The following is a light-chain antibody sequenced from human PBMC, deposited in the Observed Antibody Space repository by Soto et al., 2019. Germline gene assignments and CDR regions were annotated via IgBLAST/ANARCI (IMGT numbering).Light chain of an antibody. CDR3: QQYGSSPRT. Sequence: EIVLTQSAGTVSLSPGERATLSCRASQSFNSIYLAWYQQKPGQAPRLLIYGASSRATGIPDRFSGSGSGTDFTLTISRLEPEDFAVYYCQQYGSSPRTFGQGTKVDIK. CDR2: GAS. J-gene: IGKJ1*01. V-gene: IGKV3-20*01. CDR1: QSFNSIY.